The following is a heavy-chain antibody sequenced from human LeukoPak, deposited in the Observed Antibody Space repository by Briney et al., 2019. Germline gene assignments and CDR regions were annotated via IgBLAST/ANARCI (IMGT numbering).Heavy chain of an antibody. D-gene: IGHD6-13*01. CDR1: GFTFSNDT. J-gene: IGHJ4*02. Sequence: GGSLRLSCAASGFTFSNDTMHWVRQAPGKGLEWVAVISNDGTNNYYADSVKGRFTISRDNAKNSLYLQMNSLRAEDTAVYYCARVGSERSSWYVLDYWGQGTLVTVSS. V-gene: IGHV3-30-3*01. CDR2: ISNDGTNN. CDR3: ARVGSERSSWYVLDY.